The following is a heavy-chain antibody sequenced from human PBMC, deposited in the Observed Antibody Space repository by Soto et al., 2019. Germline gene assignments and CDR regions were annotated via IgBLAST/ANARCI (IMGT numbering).Heavy chain of an antibody. CDR1: GGSIRTGDYY. V-gene: IGHV4-30-4*01. Sequence: QVQLQEWGPGLVKPSQTLSLTCTVSGGSIRTGDYYWGWIRQPPGKGLEWIGYVYYSGTTYSHPSLKSRVTISVDTFENEFSLRLSSVTAADTAVYYCVTVNLVGAAYYCDYWGPGTLVTVAS. J-gene: IGHJ4*02. CDR3: VTVNLVGAAYYCDY. CDR2: VYYSGTT. D-gene: IGHD1-26*01.